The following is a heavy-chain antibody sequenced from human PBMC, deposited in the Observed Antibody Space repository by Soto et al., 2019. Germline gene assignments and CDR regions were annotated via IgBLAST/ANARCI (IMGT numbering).Heavy chain of an antibody. CDR2: ISSSSSYI. CDR3: ARAPHYYGSSPYFDY. CDR1: GFTFSSYS. Sequence: EVQLVESGGGLVKPGGALRLSCAASGFTFSSYSMNWVRQAPGKGLEWVSSISSSSSYIYYADSVKGRFTISRENANNSLHLQLNRLRAEDTAVYYCARAPHYYGSSPYFDYWGQGTLVTVSS. J-gene: IGHJ4*02. V-gene: IGHV3-21*01. D-gene: IGHD3-10*01.